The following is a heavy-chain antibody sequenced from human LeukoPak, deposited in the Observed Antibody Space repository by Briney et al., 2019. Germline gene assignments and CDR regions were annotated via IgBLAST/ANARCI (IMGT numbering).Heavy chain of an antibody. CDR3: ARAGGYLLYFDS. J-gene: IGHJ4*02. Sequence: TSETLSLTCTVSGGSISSYYWNWIRQPPGKGLEWIGYIYYSGSTNYNPSLKSRVTISVDTSENEFSLKLSSVTAADTAVYYRARAGGYLLYFDSWGQGTLATVSS. CDR1: GGSISSYY. CDR2: IYYSGST. V-gene: IGHV4-59*08. D-gene: IGHD5-12*01.